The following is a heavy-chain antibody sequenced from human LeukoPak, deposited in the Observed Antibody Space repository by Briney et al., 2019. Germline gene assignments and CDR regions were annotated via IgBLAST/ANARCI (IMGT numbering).Heavy chain of an antibody. D-gene: IGHD2-15*01. V-gene: IGHV1-2*02. CDR2: INPNSGGT. J-gene: IGHJ6*02. CDR1: GYTFTGYY. CDR3: ARDKCPSAVVAARNYYYYGMDV. Sequence: GSVKVSCKASGYTFTGYYMHWVRQAPGQGLEWMGWINPNSGGTNYAQKFQGRFTMNRDTSISTAYMELSRLRSDDTAVYYCARDKCPSAVVAARNYYYYGMDVWGQGTTVTVSS.